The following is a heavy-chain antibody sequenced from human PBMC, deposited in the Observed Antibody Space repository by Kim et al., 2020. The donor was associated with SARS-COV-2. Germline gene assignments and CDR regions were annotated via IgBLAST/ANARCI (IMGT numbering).Heavy chain of an antibody. CDR1: GYIFKNYA. J-gene: IGHJ6*03. D-gene: IGHD3-3*01. V-gene: IGHV1-18*01. CDR3: GGNSAFLGALVI. CDR2: ISAYTGDT. Sequence: ASVKVSCKASGYIFKNYAMNWLRQAPGQGLEWMGWISAYTGDTSYAETFQGRLTLTRDASTSTFHMELRSLRSDDTAVYFFGGNSAFLGALVIWGKG.